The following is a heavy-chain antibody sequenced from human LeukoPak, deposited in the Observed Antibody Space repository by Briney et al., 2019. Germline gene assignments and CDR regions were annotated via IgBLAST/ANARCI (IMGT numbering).Heavy chain of an antibody. CDR2: IYYSGST. V-gene: IGHV4-39*07. CDR3: ARVSGYDWESFYDY. Sequence: SETLSLTCTVSGGSISSSSYYWGWIRQPPGRGLEWIGSIYYSGSTYYNPSLKSRVTISVDTSKNQFSLKLSSVTAADTAVYYCARVSGYDWESFYDYWGQGTLVTVSS. J-gene: IGHJ4*02. D-gene: IGHD5-12*01. CDR1: GGSISSSSYY.